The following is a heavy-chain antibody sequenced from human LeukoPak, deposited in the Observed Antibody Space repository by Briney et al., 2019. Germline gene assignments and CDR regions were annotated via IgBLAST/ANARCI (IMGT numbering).Heavy chain of an antibody. J-gene: IGHJ4*02. Sequence: ASVKVSCKASGFTFTDYYMHWVRQAPGQGLEWMGWINLNSGATGSAQKFQGSVTMTRDTSISTAYMELSRLRSDGTAVFYCARALGSGSYYQAYWGQGTLVTVSS. CDR2: INLNSGAT. D-gene: IGHD3-10*01. CDR1: GFTFTDYY. V-gene: IGHV1-2*02. CDR3: ARALGSGSYYQAY.